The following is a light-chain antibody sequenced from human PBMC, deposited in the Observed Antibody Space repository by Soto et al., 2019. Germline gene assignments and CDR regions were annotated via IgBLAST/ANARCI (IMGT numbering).Light chain of an antibody. CDR3: QKHNTVPLT. CDR2: AAS. V-gene: IGKV1-27*01. Sequence: DVQMTQSPSSLSASVGDRVTITCRASHDISNYVAWLQQKPGKAPKLLIYAASTLQPGVPSRFSGGGSGVDFTLTISSRQPEDVATYYCQKHNTVPLTFGPGTKVDIK. CDR1: HDISNY. J-gene: IGKJ3*01.